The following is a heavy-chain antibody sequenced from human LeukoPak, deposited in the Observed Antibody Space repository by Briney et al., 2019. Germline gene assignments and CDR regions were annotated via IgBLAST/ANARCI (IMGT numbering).Heavy chain of an antibody. J-gene: IGHJ6*02. V-gene: IGHV4-34*01. CDR1: GGSFSGYY. CDR3: ARVITVNSYYYYGSDV. Sequence: SETLSLTCAVYGGSFSGYYWSWIRQPPGKGLEWIGEINHSGSTNYNPSLKSRVTISVDTARNQFSLQLTSVTAADTAVYYCARVITVNSYYYYGSDVWGQGTTVTVSS. D-gene: IGHD4-17*01. CDR2: INHSGST.